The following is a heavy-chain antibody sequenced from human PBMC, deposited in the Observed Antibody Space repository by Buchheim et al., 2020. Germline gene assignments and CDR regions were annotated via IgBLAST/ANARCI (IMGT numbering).Heavy chain of an antibody. CDR1: GFNISNYW. D-gene: IGHD2-2*01. CDR3: ARSLYCCNGMDV. CDR2: INSDGSTT. V-gene: IGHV3-74*01. Sequence: EVQLVESGGGLVQPGGSLRLSCAASGFNISNYWMYWVRQVPGKGLVWASRINSDGSTTTYADSVKGRFTISRDNAKNAVYMQMNSLGGEDAAVYYCARSLYCCNGMDVWGQGTT. J-gene: IGHJ6*02.